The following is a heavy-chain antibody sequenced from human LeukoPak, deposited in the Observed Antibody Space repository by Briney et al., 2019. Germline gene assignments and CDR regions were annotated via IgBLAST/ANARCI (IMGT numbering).Heavy chain of an antibody. V-gene: IGHV3-21*01. CDR2: ISSSSSYI. CDR3: ARDRIIGYQLLEYYYYMDV. D-gene: IGHD2-2*01. J-gene: IGHJ6*03. Sequence: PGVSLRLSCAASGFTFSSYSMNWVRQAPGKGLEWVSSISSSSSYIYYADSVKGRFTISRDSAKNSLYLQMNSLRAEDTAVYYCARDRIIGYQLLEYYYYMDVWGKGTTVTVSS. CDR1: GFTFSSYS.